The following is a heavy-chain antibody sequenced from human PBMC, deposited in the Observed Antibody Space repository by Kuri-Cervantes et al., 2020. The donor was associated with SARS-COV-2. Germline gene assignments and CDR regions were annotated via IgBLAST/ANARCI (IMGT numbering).Heavy chain of an antibody. CDR2: ISSNGGST. V-gene: IGHV3-64*01. CDR3: ARXRYYYMDV. Sequence: GESLKISCAASGFTFSSYAMHWVRQAPGKGLEYVSAISSNGGSTYYANSVKGRFTISRDNSKNTLYLQMGSLRAEDMAVYYCARXRYYYMDVWGKGTTVTVSS. CDR1: GFTFSSYA. J-gene: IGHJ6*03.